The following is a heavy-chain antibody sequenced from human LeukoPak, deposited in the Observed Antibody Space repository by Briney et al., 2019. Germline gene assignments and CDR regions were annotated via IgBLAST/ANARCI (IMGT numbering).Heavy chain of an antibody. J-gene: IGHJ4*02. CDR1: GFTFSSYA. CDR3: ARDISGYYEFDY. Sequence: PGRSLRLSCAASGFTFSSYAMHWVRQAPGKGLEWVAFISYDESNEYYADSVKGRFTISRDKSKNTLYLQMNSLRAEDTAVYYCARDISGYYEFDYWGQGTLVTVSS. CDR2: ISYDESNE. V-gene: IGHV3-30-3*01. D-gene: IGHD3-22*01.